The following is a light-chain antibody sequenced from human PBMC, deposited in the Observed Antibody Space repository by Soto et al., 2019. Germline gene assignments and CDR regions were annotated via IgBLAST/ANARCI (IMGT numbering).Light chain of an antibody. CDR1: SNDIGGYNY. V-gene: IGLV2-14*01. CDR3: SSYTSISTLA. J-gene: IGLJ1*01. CDR2: EVS. Sequence: QSALTQPASVSGSPGQSITISCTGTSNDIGGYNYVSWYQQHPGKAPKLMIYEVSNRPSGVSNRFSGSKSGNTASLTISGLQAEDEADYYCSSYTSISTLAFGTGTKVTVL.